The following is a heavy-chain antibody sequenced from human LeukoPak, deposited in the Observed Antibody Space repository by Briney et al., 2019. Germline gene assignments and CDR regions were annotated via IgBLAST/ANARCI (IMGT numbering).Heavy chain of an antibody. D-gene: IGHD5-18*01. CDR3: ARYLRGYSYGLDP. Sequence: SETLSLTCTVSGGSISSYYWSWIRQPPGKGLEWIGYIDYSGSTNYNPSLKSRVTISVDTSKNQFSLKLSSVTAADTAVYYCARYLRGYSYGLDPWGQGTLVTVSS. CDR1: GGSISSYY. CDR2: IDYSGST. J-gene: IGHJ5*02. V-gene: IGHV4-59*01.